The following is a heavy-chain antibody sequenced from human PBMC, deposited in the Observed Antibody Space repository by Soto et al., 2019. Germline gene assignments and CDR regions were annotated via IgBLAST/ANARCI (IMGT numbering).Heavy chain of an antibody. CDR2: IYYSGNT. CDR1: GGSISSGGYY. Sequence: QVQLQESGPGLVKPSQTLSLTCTVSGGSISSGGYYWSWIRQHPGKGLEWIGYIYYSGNTYYNPSLKRPLTIAEDPPQNKCSLKLSSVTAADTAVYYWAKAPYYYDSSGYSDRVVDYWGQGPLVTVSS. V-gene: IGHV4-31*01. CDR3: AKAPYYYDSSGYSDRVVDY. D-gene: IGHD3-22*01. J-gene: IGHJ4*02.